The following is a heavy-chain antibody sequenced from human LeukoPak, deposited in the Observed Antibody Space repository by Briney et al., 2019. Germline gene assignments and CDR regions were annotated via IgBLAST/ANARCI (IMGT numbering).Heavy chain of an antibody. V-gene: IGHV3-30*04. CDR2: ISYDGSNK. CDR3: ASDLYSYGYGLFDY. D-gene: IGHD5-18*01. CDR1: GFTFSSYA. Sequence: GRSLRLSCAASGFTFSSYAMHWVRQAPGKGLEWVAVISYDGSNKYYADSVKGRFTISRDNSKNTLYLQMNSLRAEDTAVYYCASDLYSYGYGLFDYWGQGTLVTVSS. J-gene: IGHJ4*02.